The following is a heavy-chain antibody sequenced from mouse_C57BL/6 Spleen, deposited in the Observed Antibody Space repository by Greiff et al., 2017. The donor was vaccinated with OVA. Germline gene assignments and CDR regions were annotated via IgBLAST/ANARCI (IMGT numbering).Heavy chain of an antibody. CDR1: GFTFTDYY. V-gene: IGHV7-3*01. J-gene: IGHJ2*01. Sequence: EVMLVESGGGLVQPGGSLSLSCAASGFTFTDYYMSWVRQPPGKALEWLGFIRNKANGYTTEYSASVKGRFTISRDNSQSILYLQMNALRAEDSATYYCARITVENFDDWGQGTTLTVSS. D-gene: IGHD1-1*01. CDR2: IRNKANGYTT. CDR3: ARITVENFDD.